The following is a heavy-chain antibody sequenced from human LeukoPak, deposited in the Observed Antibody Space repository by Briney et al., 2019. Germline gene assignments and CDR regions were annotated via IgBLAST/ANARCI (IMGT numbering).Heavy chain of an antibody. J-gene: IGHJ5*02. CDR1: ELTSRDYF. CDR2: IKQDGSEK. CDR3: ARDYYDFWSGFRWFDP. V-gene: IGHV3-7*01. Sequence: GGSLRLSCAVSELTSRDYFVNWVRQAPGKGLEWVANIKQDGSEKYYVDSVKGRFTISRDNAKNSLYLQMNSLRAEDTAVYYCARDYYDFWSGFRWFDPWGQGTLVTVSS. D-gene: IGHD3-3*01.